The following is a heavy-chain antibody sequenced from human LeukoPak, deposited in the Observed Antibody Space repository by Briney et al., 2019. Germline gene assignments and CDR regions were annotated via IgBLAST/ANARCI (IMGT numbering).Heavy chain of an antibody. CDR3: ARVVIVVVTATYYFDY. CDR2: ISSSSSYT. Sequence: TGGSLRLSCAASGFTFSDYYMSWIRQAPGKGLEGVSYISSSSSYTNYADSVKGRFTISRDNAKNSLYLQMNSLRAEDTAVYYCARVVIVVVTATYYFDYWGQGTLVTVSS. J-gene: IGHJ4*02. V-gene: IGHV3-11*06. D-gene: IGHD2-21*02. CDR1: GFTFSDYY.